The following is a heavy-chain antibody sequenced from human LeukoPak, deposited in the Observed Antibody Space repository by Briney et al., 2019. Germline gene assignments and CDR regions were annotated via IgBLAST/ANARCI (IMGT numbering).Heavy chain of an antibody. D-gene: IGHD3-10*01. CDR2: IFPCDSDT. CDR3: ARQRNYASGGGVLDS. J-gene: IGHJ4*02. CDR1: GHSFSTYW. Sequence: GESLKISCKDFGHSFSTYWTGWVRQMPGKGLEWLGAIFPCDSDTRYSPSFQGHVTMSVDKSVSTAYLQWTSLRASDTAIYYCARQRNYASGGGVLDSWGQGTLVVVSS. V-gene: IGHV5-51*01.